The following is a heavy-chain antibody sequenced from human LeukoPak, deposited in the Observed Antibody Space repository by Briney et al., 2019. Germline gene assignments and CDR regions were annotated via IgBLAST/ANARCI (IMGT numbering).Heavy chain of an antibody. CDR3: ARSSPLWFAPNGERGAFDI. CDR2: IYYSGST. CDR1: GGSISSYY. J-gene: IGHJ3*02. Sequence: SETLSLTCTVSGGSISSYYWRWLRQPPGKGLEWIGYIYYSGSTNYNPSLKSRVTISVDTSKNQFSLKLSSVTAADTAVYYCARSSPLWFAPNGERGAFDIWGQGTMVTVSS. V-gene: IGHV4-59*08. D-gene: IGHD3-10*01.